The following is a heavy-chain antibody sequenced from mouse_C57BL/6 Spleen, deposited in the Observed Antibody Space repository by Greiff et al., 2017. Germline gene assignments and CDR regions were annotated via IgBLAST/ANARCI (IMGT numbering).Heavy chain of an antibody. CDR1: GYSFTSYW. CDR3: AREDRNYEYFDV. CDR2: INPSTGGT. J-gene: IGHJ1*03. D-gene: IGHD2-5*01. V-gene: IGHV1-53*01. Sequence: VQLQQSGAELVKPGASVKLSCKASGYSFTSYWMNWVKQRPGQGLEWIGHINPSTGGTNYNEKFKSKATLTVDKSSSTAYMQLSSLTSEDSSVYSFAREDRNYEYFDVWGTGTTVTVSS.